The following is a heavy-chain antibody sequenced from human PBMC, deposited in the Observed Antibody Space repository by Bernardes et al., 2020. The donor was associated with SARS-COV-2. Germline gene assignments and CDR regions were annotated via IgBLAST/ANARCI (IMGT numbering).Heavy chain of an antibody. D-gene: IGHD6-19*01. Sequence: SETLSLTRAVSGESFTDYYWSWIRQPPGKGLEWIGQINHSGSTNYNPSLKSRVTISVDTSKNQISLKVNSVTAADTAVYFCAKGRGNRSSGWGRYYYAMDVWGKGTTVTVSA. V-gene: IGHV4-34*01. J-gene: IGHJ6*04. CDR2: INHSGST. CDR3: AKGRGNRSSGWGRYYYAMDV. CDR1: GESFTDYY.